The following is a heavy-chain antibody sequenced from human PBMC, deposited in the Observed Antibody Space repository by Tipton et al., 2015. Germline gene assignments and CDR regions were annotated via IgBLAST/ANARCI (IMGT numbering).Heavy chain of an antibody. CDR2: IQYSGGT. Sequence: TLSLTCTVSSDSINKYYWSWIRQPPGKELEWIGYIQYSGGTNYNPSLESRVSISVDTSKTQFSLEMRSVTATDTAVYYCARVPDSGFDAFDIWGQGAMVTVSS. V-gene: IGHV4-59*01. CDR1: SDSINKYY. J-gene: IGHJ3*02. D-gene: IGHD5-12*01. CDR3: ARVPDSGFDAFDI.